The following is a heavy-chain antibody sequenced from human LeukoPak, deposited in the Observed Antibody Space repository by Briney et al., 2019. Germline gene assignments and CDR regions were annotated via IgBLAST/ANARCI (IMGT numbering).Heavy chain of an antibody. CDR3: ARQVGSSGYYTYYYYYYMDV. CDR2: IYYSGST. J-gene: IGHJ6*03. Sequence: SETLSLTCTVSGGSISSSSYYWGWIRQPPGKGLEWIGSIYYSGSTYYNPSLKSRVTISVDTSKNQFSLKLSSVTAADTAVYYCARQVGSSGYYTYYYYYYMDVWGKGTTVTVSS. D-gene: IGHD3-22*01. V-gene: IGHV4-39*01. CDR1: GGSISSSSYY.